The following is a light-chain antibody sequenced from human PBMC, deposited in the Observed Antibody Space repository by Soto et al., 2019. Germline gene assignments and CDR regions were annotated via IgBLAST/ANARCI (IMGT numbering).Light chain of an antibody. V-gene: IGKV1-9*01. CDR2: AAS. CDR3: QRTYTAPT. Sequence: DIQLTQSPSFLAASVGDRFTLTCPAIQGISSYLAWYEQKPRKAPKLLIHAASTLQSGVPSMFSGSGSRTEFTLTISSPHPEDVATYYGQRTYTAPTFGQGTRLEIK. J-gene: IGKJ5*01. CDR1: QGISSY.